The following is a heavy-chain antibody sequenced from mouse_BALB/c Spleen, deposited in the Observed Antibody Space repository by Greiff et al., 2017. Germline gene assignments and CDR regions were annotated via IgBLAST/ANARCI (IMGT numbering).Heavy chain of an antibody. V-gene: IGHV5-9-4*01. CDR1: GFTFSSYA. CDR2: ISSGGSYT. J-gene: IGHJ3*01. Sequence: EVQLKESGGGLVKPGGSLKLSCAASGFTFSSYAMSWVRQSPEKRLEWVAEISSGGSYTYYPDTVTGRFTISRDNAKNTLYLEMSSLRSEDTAMYYCARESFAYWGQGTLVTVSA. CDR3: ARESFAY.